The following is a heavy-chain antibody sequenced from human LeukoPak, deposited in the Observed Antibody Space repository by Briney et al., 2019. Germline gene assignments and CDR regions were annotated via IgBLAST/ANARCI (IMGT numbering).Heavy chain of an antibody. Sequence: GGSLRLSCAASGFTFSSYWMSWVRQAPGKGLEWVSAISGSGGSTYYADSVKGRFTISRDNSKNTLYRQMNSLRAEDTAVYYCAKSGKVVVVAATDDYWGQGTLVTVSS. CDR3: AKSGKVVVVAATDDY. CDR1: GFTFSSYW. V-gene: IGHV3-23*01. CDR2: ISGSGGST. D-gene: IGHD2-15*01. J-gene: IGHJ4*02.